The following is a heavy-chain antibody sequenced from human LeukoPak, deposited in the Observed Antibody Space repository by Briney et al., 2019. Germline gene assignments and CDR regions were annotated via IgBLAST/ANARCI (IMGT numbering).Heavy chain of an antibody. V-gene: IGHV1-46*01. Sequence: ASVKVSCKASGYTFTRYYMHWVRQAPGQGLEWMGRIIPVIDVTNYAQNFQGRVTITADKSTSTAYMELSSLTSEDTAVYYCARGVDLHYFDYWGQGTLVTVSS. CDR1: GYTFTRYY. CDR2: IIPVIDVT. D-gene: IGHD3-3*01. CDR3: ARGVDLHYFDY. J-gene: IGHJ4*02.